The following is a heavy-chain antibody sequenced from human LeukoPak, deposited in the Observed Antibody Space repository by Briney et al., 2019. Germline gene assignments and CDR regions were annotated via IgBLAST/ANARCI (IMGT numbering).Heavy chain of an antibody. D-gene: IGHD1-26*01. J-gene: IGHJ4*02. CDR2: IYYSGST. V-gene: IGHV4-59*08. CDR3: ARRGRWELLDY. CDR1: GASISRDY. Sequence: PSETLSLACPVAGASISRDYWSWVRQPPGKGLEWIGYIYYSGSTNYNPSLKSRVTISVDTSKNQFSLKLSSVTAADTAVYYCARRGRWELLDYWGQGTLVTVSS.